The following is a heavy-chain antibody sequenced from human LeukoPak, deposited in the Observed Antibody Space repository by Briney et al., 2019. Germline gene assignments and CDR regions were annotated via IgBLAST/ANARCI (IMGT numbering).Heavy chain of an antibody. CDR3: ATGHEYSYPY. J-gene: IGHJ4*02. CDR2: IGGNGDTS. D-gene: IGHD5-18*01. CDR1: GFTFSNYA. V-gene: IGHV3-64*02. Sequence: PGGSLRLSCAASGFTFSNYAMRWVRQAPGKGLEYVSAIGGNGDTSYYADSVKGRFTISRDNSKNTVYLQMGSLRTEDMAVYYCATGHEYSYPYWGQGTLVTVSS.